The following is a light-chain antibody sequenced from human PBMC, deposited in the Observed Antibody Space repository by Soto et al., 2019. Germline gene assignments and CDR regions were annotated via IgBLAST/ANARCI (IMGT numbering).Light chain of an antibody. J-gene: IGKJ1*01. CDR2: AAS. V-gene: IGKV1-39*01. CDR3: QQSYSIPAT. CDR1: QSISTY. Sequence: DIQMTQSPSSLSASVGDRVTITCRASQSISTYVNWYQQRPGKVPKLLIYAASSLQSGVPSRFSGIGSGADFTLTISSLQPEDYGTYYCQQSYSIPATFGQGTKVEIK.